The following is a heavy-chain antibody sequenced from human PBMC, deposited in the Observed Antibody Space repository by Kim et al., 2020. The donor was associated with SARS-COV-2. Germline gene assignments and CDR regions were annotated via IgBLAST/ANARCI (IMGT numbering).Heavy chain of an antibody. J-gene: IGHJ5*02. CDR1: GFTFSNYA. V-gene: IGHV3-23*01. Sequence: GGSLRLSCAASGFTFSNYAMSWVRQAPGKGLEWVSAISGSGRSTYHADSVKGRLTISRDNSKSTLYLQMNSLRAEDTAVCYCAKDEIAMVRGVLNPWGQGTLVTVSS. D-gene: IGHD3-10*01. CDR3: AKDEIAMVRGVLNP. CDR2: ISGSGRST.